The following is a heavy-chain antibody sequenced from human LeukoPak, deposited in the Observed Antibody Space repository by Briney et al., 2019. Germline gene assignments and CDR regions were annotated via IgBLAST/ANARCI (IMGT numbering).Heavy chain of an antibody. CDR1: GFSFSGYY. CDR3: ARGSVGQQQLDWFDP. CDR2: INHSGST. Sequence: KPSETLSLTCAVYGFSFSGYYWSWLRQPPGKGLEWLGEINHSGSTNYNPSLKSRVTISVDTSKNQFSLKLSSVTAADTAVYYCARGSVGQQQLDWFDPWGQGTLVTGSS. V-gene: IGHV4-34*01. J-gene: IGHJ5*02. D-gene: IGHD6-13*01.